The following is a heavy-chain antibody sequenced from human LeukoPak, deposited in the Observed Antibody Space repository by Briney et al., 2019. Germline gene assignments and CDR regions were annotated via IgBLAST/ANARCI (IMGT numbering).Heavy chain of an antibody. J-gene: IGHJ5*02. D-gene: IGHD4-17*01. CDR2: IYHSGST. Sequence: SETLSLTCTVSGYSISSGYYWDWIRQPPGKGLEWIGGIYHSGSTYYNPSLKSRVTISVDTSKNQFSLKLSSVTAADTAVYYCATFYGDYEGWFDPWGQGTLVTVSS. V-gene: IGHV4-38-2*02. CDR3: ATFYGDYEGWFDP. CDR1: GYSISSGYY.